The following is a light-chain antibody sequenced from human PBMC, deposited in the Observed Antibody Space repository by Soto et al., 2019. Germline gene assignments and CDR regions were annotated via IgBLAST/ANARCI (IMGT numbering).Light chain of an antibody. V-gene: IGKV1-5*03. CDR2: KAS. CDR3: QQYTSLYT. J-gene: IGKJ2*01. Sequence: DIQMTQSPSTLSASVGDRVTITCRASQSISSWLAWYQQKPGKAPKLLIYKASSLESGVPSRFSGSGSGTEFPLTISSLQPDDFATYYCQQYTSLYTFGQGTKLEIK. CDR1: QSISSW.